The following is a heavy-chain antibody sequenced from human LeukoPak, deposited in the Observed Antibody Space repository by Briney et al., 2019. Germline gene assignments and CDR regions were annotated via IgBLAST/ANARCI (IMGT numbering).Heavy chain of an antibody. CDR2: INHSGSA. D-gene: IGHD3-22*01. J-gene: IGHJ3*02. CDR3: ARGRRRDDSSGYYGAFDI. Sequence: PSETLSLTCAVYGGSFSGYYWSWIRQPPGEGLEWIGEINHSGSANYNPSLKSRVTISVDTSKNQFSLKLSSVTAADTAVYYCARGRRRDDSSGYYGAFDIWGQGTMVTVSS. CDR1: GGSFSGYY. V-gene: IGHV4-34*01.